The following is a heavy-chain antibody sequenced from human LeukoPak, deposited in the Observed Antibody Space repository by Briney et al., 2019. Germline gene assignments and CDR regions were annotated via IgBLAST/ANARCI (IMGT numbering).Heavy chain of an antibody. D-gene: IGHD2-15*01. CDR3: ARSPVNIVVVAHYGMDV. V-gene: IGHV7-4-1*02. CDR1: GYTFTSYA. Sequence: GASVKVSCKASGYTFTSYAMNWVRQAPGQGLEWMGWINTNTGNPTYAQGFTGRFVFSLDTSVSTAYLQTSSLKAEDTAVHYCARSPVNIVVVAHYGMDVWGQGTTVTVSS. J-gene: IGHJ6*02. CDR2: INTNTGNP.